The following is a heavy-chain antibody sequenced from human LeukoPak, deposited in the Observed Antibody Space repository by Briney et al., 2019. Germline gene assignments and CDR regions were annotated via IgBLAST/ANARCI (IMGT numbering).Heavy chain of an antibody. D-gene: IGHD3-9*01. CDR2: ISGSGGST. V-gene: IGHV3-23*01. Sequence: GGSLRLSCAASGFTFSSYAMSWVRQAPGKGLEWVSAISGSGGSTYYADSVKGRFTISRDNSKNTLYLQMNSLRAEDTAVYYCAKESHTHYDILTGYYTADFDYWGQGTLVTVSS. CDR3: AKESHTHYDILTGYYTADFDY. CDR1: GFTFSSYA. J-gene: IGHJ4*02.